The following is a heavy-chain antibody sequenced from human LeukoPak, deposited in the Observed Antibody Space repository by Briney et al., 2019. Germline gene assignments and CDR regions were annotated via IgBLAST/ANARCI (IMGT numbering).Heavy chain of an antibody. V-gene: IGHV3-21*01. J-gene: IGHJ4*02. CDR2: ISSSSSYI. CDR3: ARGGCSSTSCYLFDY. CDR1: GYTFSSYS. Sequence: GGSLRLSCAASGYTFSSYSMNWVRQAPGKGLEWVSSISSSSSYIYYADSVKGRFTISRDSAKNSLYLQMNSLRAEDTAVYYCARGGCSSTSCYLFDYWGQGTLVTVSS. D-gene: IGHD2-2*01.